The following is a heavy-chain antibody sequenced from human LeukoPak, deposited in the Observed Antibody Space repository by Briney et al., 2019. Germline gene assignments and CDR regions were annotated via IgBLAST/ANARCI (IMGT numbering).Heavy chain of an antibody. V-gene: IGHV4-59*08. CDR1: GGSISSYY. CDR2: IYYTGST. CDR3: ARQDSGTYLNPLDI. J-gene: IGHJ3*02. Sequence: KPSETLSLTCIVPGGSISSYYWSWIRQPPGKGLEWIGYIYYTGSTNYTPSLKSRFTISVDTSKNQLSLKLRSVTAADTAVYYCARQDSGTYLNPLDIWGQGTVVTVSS. D-gene: IGHD1-26*01.